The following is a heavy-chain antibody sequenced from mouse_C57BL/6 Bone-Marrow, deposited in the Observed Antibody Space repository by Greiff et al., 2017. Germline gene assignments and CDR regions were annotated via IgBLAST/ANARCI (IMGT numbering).Heavy chain of an antibody. D-gene: IGHD1-1*01. CDR2: INPNNGGT. CDR3: ARHHYYGSSYGFAY. Sequence: EVQVVESGPELVKPGASVKMSCKASGYTFTDYNMHWVKQSHGKSLEWIGYINPNNGGTSYNQKFKGKATLTVNKSSSTAYMELRSLTSEDSAVYYCARHHYYGSSYGFAYWGQGTLVTVSA. CDR1: GYTFTDYN. V-gene: IGHV1-22*01. J-gene: IGHJ3*01.